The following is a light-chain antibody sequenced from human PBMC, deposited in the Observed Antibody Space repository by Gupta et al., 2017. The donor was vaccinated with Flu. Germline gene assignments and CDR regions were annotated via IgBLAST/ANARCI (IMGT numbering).Light chain of an antibody. CDR2: KAS. CDR1: QNINKW. CDR3: QQYSGYSST. J-gene: IGKJ2*01. V-gene: IGKV1-5*03. Sequence: DIQMTQSPSTLSASVGDRVTITCRASQNINKWLAWYQQKPGKAPSLLIYKASTLETGVPSRFSGSGSGTDFTLTISSLQPDDFATYYCQQYSGYSSTFGQGTKLEIK.